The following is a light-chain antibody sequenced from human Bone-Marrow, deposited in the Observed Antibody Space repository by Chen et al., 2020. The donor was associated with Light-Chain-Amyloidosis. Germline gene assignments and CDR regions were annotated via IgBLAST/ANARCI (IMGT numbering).Light chain of an antibody. J-gene: IGLJ1*01. CDR3: SSYTITNTLV. CDR1: TSDVGGDNH. CDR2: EVT. V-gene: IGLV2-14*01. Sequence: ALTHPPSLPGSPGPPFTTPCTGTTSDVGGDNHVSWYQQHPDKAPKLMIYEVTNRPSWGPDRFSGSKSDNTASLTISGLQTEDEADYFCSSYTITNTLVFGSGTRVTVL.